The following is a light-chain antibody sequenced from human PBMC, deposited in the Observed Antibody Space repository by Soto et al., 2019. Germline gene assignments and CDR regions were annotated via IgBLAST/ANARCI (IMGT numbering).Light chain of an antibody. CDR1: QTIYSN. V-gene: IGKV3-15*01. CDR2: RAS. CDR3: QQYQNLWT. J-gene: IGKJ1*01. Sequence: IRVSQSPATLSVSIGERATLSCRAGQTIYSNVAWYQQRPGQAPRLLIYRASTRATGVPARFSGSGSGTEFTLTISSLQSEDFAIYYCQQYQNLWTFGQGTKVDIK.